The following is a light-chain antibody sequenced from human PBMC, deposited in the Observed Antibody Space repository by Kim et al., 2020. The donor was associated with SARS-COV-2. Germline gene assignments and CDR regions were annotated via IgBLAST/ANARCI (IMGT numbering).Light chain of an antibody. Sequence: DIQMTQSPSSLSASIGDRVTITCRASQSISNYLNWYQQKPGKAPKVLIYTASNLQRGVPSRFSGSGSGTDFTLTISSLQPEDFATYYCLQSYSTPFTFGPGTKVDIK. CDR3: LQSYSTPFT. J-gene: IGKJ3*01. V-gene: IGKV1-39*01. CDR2: TAS. CDR1: QSISNY.